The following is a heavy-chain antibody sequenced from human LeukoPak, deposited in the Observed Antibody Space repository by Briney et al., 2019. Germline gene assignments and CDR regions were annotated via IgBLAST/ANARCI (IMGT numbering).Heavy chain of an antibody. Sequence: ASVKVSCKASGYTFTSYGISWVRQAPGQGLEWMGWISAYNGNTNYAQKLQVRVTMTTDTSTSTAYMELRSLRSDDTAVYYCARYCGGDCLWEEFDYWGQGTLVTVSS. J-gene: IGHJ4*02. CDR2: ISAYNGNT. V-gene: IGHV1-18*01. CDR3: ARYCGGDCLWEEFDY. CDR1: GYTFTSYG. D-gene: IGHD2-21*01.